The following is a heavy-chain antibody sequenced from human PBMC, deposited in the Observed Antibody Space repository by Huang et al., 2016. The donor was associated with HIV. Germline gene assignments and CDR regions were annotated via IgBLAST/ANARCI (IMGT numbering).Heavy chain of an antibody. Sequence: EVHLVESGGVVVQPGGSLRLSCTGSGFNFRDYTMHWVRQAPVKGLEWVSLISWDGGSTQYANSVQGLFTISRDNSKNSLFLQMNSLRSGDTAVYYCAKDKWLQSSYFDYWGQGTLVTVSS. CDR2: ISWDGGST. V-gene: IGHV3-43*01. D-gene: IGHD4-4*01. J-gene: IGHJ4*02. CDR3: AKDKWLQSSYFDY. CDR1: GFNFRDYT.